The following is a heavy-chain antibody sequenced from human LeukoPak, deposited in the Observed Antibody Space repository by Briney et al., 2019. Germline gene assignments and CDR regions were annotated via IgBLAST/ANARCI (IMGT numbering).Heavy chain of an antibody. Sequence: PGGSLRLSCAASGFTFSSYAMSWVRQAPGKGLEWVSAISGSGGSTYYADSVKGRFTISRDNSKNTLYLQMNSLRVEDTAVYYCARDRRTYSGRSGDYFDYWGQGTLVTVSS. CDR3: ARDRRTYSGRSGDYFDY. J-gene: IGHJ4*02. V-gene: IGHV3-23*01. D-gene: IGHD6-13*01. CDR2: ISGSGGST. CDR1: GFTFSSYA.